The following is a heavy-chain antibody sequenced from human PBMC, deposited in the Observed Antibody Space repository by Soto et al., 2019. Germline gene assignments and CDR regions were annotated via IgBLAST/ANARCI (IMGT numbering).Heavy chain of an antibody. CDR1: GFTFSSYA. V-gene: IGHV3-30-3*01. J-gene: IGHJ6*02. CDR3: ARDFGIDGDYDYYYYGMDV. D-gene: IGHD4-17*01. Sequence: GGSLRLSCAASGFTFSSYAMHWVRQAPGKGLEWVAVISYDGSNKYYADSVKGRFTISRDNSKNTLYLQMNSLRAEDTAVYYCARDFGIDGDYDYYYYGMDVWGQGTTVTVSS. CDR2: ISYDGSNK.